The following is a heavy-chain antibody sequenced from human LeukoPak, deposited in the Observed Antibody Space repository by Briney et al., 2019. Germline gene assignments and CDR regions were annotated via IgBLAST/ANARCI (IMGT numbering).Heavy chain of an antibody. Sequence: SETLSLTCAVYGGSFSGFYWCWIRQPPGKGLGWIGEIIHGGSTKYNPFLKSRVTIPGDTSKNQFSLKLSSVTAADTAVYYCARGSFGYCSSTRCYTIDYWGQGTLVTVSS. CDR2: IIHGGST. CDR3: ARGSFGYCSSTRCYTIDY. D-gene: IGHD2-2*02. V-gene: IGHV4-34*01. J-gene: IGHJ4*02. CDR1: GGSFSGFY.